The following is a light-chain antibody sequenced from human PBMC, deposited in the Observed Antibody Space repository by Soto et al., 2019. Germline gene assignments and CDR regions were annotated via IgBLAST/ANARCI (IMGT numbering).Light chain of an antibody. CDR2: AAS. Sequence: DIQMTQSPSSLSASVGDRVTITCRASQSISSYLNWYQQKPGKAPKLLIYAASNLQSGVPSRFSGSESGTDFTLTISSLQPEDFATYYCQQSYSSPYTFGQGTMLEIK. V-gene: IGKV1-39*01. J-gene: IGKJ2*01. CDR1: QSISSY. CDR3: QQSYSSPYT.